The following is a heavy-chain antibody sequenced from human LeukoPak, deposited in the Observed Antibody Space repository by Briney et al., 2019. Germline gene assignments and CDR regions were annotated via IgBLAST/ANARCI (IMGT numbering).Heavy chain of an antibody. D-gene: IGHD3-22*01. V-gene: IGHV3-23*01. Sequence: PGGSLRLSCAASGFTFSCYAMSWVRQAPGKGLEWVSAISGSGGSTYHADSVKGRFTISRDNSKNTLYLQMNSLRAEDTAVYYCAKGVMSSGYYKYNWFDPWGQGTLVTVSS. J-gene: IGHJ5*02. CDR2: ISGSGGST. CDR1: GFTFSCYA. CDR3: AKGVMSSGYYKYNWFDP.